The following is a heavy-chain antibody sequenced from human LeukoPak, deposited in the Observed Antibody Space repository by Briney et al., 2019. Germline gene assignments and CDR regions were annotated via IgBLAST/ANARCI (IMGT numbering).Heavy chain of an antibody. CDR3: ARGHISYYYDSSGYLFDY. CDR1: GGSISSYY. CDR2: IYYSGST. J-gene: IGHJ4*02. D-gene: IGHD3-22*01. V-gene: IGHV4-59*01. Sequence: SETLSLTCTVSGGSISSYYWSWIRQPPGKGLEWIGYIYYSGSTNYNPSLKSRVTISVDTSKNQFSLKLSSVTAADTAVYYCARGHISYYYDSSGYLFDYWGQGTLVTVSS.